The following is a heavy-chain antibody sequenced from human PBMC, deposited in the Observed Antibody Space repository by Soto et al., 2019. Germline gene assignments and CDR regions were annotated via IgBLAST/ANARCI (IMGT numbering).Heavy chain of an antibody. D-gene: IGHD3-22*01. Sequence: GVSLRLSCAASGFTFSTYGMHWVRQAPGKGLEWVALISSDGSKTYYMDSVKGRFTISRDNSKSTLFLQMNSLRTEDTAMYYCAKDLLVVPRQPFDHWGQGTLVTVSS. CDR2: ISSDGSKT. CDR1: GFTFSTYG. V-gene: IGHV3-30*18. CDR3: AKDLLVVPRQPFDH. J-gene: IGHJ5*02.